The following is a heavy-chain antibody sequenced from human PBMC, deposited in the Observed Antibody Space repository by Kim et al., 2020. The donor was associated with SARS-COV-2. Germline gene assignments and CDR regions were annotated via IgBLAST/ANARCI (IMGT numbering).Heavy chain of an antibody. V-gene: IGHV5-51*01. CDR3: ERRGEYGSAWYVDY. CDR2: IYPEDSDT. CDR1: GHMFKGYW. Sequence: GESLKISCQDSGHMFKGYWIGWVRQMPGKALEWMGIIYPEDSDTRYSPSFRGQVTISVDKSISTAYLQWNSLKAADTAMYFCERRGEYGSAWYVDYWGQGTLVTASS. D-gene: IGHD6-19*01. J-gene: IGHJ4*02.